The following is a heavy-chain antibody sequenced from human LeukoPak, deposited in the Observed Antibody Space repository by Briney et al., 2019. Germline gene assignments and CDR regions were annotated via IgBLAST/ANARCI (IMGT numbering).Heavy chain of an antibody. Sequence: PGGSLRLSCAASGFTFSSYGMHWVRQAPGKGLEWVAVVSYDGSDTNYIESVKGRFIISRDNANNTLYLQMSSLRAEDSAVYHCANEGDMIRHWGQGTLVTVSS. V-gene: IGHV3-30*18. CDR1: GFTFSSYG. CDR3: ANEGDMIRH. J-gene: IGHJ1*01. D-gene: IGHD2-15*01. CDR2: VSYDGSDT.